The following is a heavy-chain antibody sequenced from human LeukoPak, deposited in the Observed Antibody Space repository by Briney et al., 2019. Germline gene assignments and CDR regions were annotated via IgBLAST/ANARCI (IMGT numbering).Heavy chain of an antibody. D-gene: IGHD1-26*01. V-gene: IGHV1-24*01. Sequence: ASVKVSCEVSGYTLTELSMHWVRQAPGKGLEWMGGFDPEDGETIYAQEFQGRVTMTEDTSSDTAYMELSSLRSEDTAVYYCATDSVGYYYYYGMDVWGQGTTVTVSS. J-gene: IGHJ6*02. CDR1: GYTLTELS. CDR3: ATDSVGYYYYYGMDV. CDR2: FDPEDGET.